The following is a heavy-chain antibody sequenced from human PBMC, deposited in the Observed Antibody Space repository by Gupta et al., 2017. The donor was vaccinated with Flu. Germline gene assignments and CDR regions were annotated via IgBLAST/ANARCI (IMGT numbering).Heavy chain of an antibody. CDR1: YV. CDR3: ASMDRRDWVTFFRESPYGLDV. Sequence: YVFVWVRQAPGQGLEWMGGIIPIFDTTDYAPGFQGRVTMTADKSTSTVYMDLSSRKSDDTAVYYCASMDRRDWVTFFRESPYGLDVWGQGTSVTVSS. D-gene: IGHD3-3*02. CDR2: IIPIFDTT. J-gene: IGHJ6*01. V-gene: IGHV1-69*06.